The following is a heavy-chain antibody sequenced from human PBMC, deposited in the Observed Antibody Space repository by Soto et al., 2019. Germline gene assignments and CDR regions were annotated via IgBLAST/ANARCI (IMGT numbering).Heavy chain of an antibody. CDR3: ARHDSPSVIYYSYGMDV. Sequence: PGESLKISCKGSGYSFTSYWIGWVRQMPGKGLEWMGIIYPGDSDTRYSPSFQGQVTISADKSISTAYLQWGSLKASDTAIYYCARHDSPSVIYYSYGMDVWGQGTTVTLSS. J-gene: IGHJ6*02. V-gene: IGHV5-51*01. D-gene: IGHD2-15*01. CDR1: GYSFTSYW. CDR2: IYPGDSDT.